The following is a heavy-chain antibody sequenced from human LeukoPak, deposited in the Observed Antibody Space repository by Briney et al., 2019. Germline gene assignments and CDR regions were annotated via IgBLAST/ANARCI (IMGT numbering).Heavy chain of an antibody. CDR1: GYTFTGYY. CDR3: ARVGDYYDSSGYMGY. Sequence: ASVKVSCKASGYTFTGYYMHWVRQAPGQGLEWMGWISAYNGNTNYAQKLQGRVTMTTDTSTSTAYMELRSLRSDDTAVYYCARVGDYYDSSGYMGYWGQGTLVTVSS. J-gene: IGHJ4*02. D-gene: IGHD3-22*01. CDR2: ISAYNGNT. V-gene: IGHV1-18*04.